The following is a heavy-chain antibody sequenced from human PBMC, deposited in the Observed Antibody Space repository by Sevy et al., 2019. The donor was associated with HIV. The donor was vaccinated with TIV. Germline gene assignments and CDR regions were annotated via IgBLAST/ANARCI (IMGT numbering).Heavy chain of an antibody. V-gene: IGHV3-23*01. Sequence: GGSLRLSCAASGFTFSSYAMSWVRQAPGKGLEWVSAISGSGGSTYYADSVKGRFTISRDNSKNTLYLQMNSLRAEDTAVYYCAKDGNYYDSSGYYNRCLDYWGQGTLVTVSS. J-gene: IGHJ4*02. D-gene: IGHD3-22*01. CDR2: ISGSGGST. CDR1: GFTFSSYA. CDR3: AKDGNYYDSSGYYNRCLDY.